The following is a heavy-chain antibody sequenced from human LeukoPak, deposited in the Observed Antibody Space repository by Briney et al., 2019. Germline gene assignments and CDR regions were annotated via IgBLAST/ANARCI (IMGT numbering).Heavy chain of an antibody. CDR3: ARTSTVTHLYYFDY. D-gene: IGHD4-17*01. Sequence: GESLKISCKGSGYSFTTYWIAWVRQMPGKGLEWMGIIYPGDSDTRYSPSFQGQVTISADKSISTAYLQWSSLKASDTAMYYCARTSTVTHLYYFDYWGQGTLVTVSS. CDR1: GYSFTTYW. CDR2: IYPGDSDT. V-gene: IGHV5-51*01. J-gene: IGHJ4*02.